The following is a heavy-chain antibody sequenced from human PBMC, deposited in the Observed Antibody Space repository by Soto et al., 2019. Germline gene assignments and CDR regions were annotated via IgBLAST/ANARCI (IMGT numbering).Heavy chain of an antibody. J-gene: IGHJ3*02. Sequence: SEVLCLTWTVSGGSISSYYWSWIRQPPGKGLEWIGYIYYSGSTNYNPSLKSRVTISVDTSKNQFSLKLSSVTAADTAVYYCAIRSGHAFDIWGQGTMVTVSS. CDR3: AIRSGHAFDI. CDR2: IYYSGST. V-gene: IGHV4-59*08. CDR1: GGSISSYY.